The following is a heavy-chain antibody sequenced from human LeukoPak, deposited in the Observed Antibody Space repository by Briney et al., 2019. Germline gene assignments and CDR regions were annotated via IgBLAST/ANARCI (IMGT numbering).Heavy chain of an antibody. D-gene: IGHD2-15*01. J-gene: IGHJ4*02. CDR2: ISYDGSNK. V-gene: IGHV3-30*18. CDR1: GFTFDDYT. CDR3: AKDQEDIVVVVAAD. Sequence: GGSPRLSCAASGFTFDDYTMHWVRQAPGKGLEWVAVISYDGSNKYYADSVKGRFTISRDNSKNTLYLQMNSLRAEDTAVYYCAKDQEDIVVVVAADWGQGTLVTVSS.